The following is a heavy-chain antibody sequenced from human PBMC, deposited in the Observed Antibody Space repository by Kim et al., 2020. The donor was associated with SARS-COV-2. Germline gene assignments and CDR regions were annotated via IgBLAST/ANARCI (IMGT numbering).Heavy chain of an antibody. V-gene: IGHV3-53*01. Sequence: TYYAASVKGRLASSRDIPKDTLYLQMNSRRAEDTAVYYCSSSTVGAYFDYWGQGSLVTVSS. J-gene: IGHJ4*02. CDR2: T. D-gene: IGHD1-26*01. CDR3: SSSTVGAYFDY.